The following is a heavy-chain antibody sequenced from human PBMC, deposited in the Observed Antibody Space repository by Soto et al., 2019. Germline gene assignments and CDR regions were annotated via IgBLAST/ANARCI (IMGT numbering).Heavy chain of an antibody. V-gene: IGHV4-39*07. J-gene: IGHJ5*02. D-gene: IGHD1-1*01. CDR1: GGSISSSSYY. CDR3: ARDQLEGNWFDP. Sequence: SETLSLTCAVSGGSISSSSYYWGWIRQPPGKGLEWIGSIYYSGYTYYNPSLKSRVTISVDTSKNQFSLKLSSVTAADTAVYYCARDQLEGNWFDPWGQGTLVTVSS. CDR2: IYYSGYT.